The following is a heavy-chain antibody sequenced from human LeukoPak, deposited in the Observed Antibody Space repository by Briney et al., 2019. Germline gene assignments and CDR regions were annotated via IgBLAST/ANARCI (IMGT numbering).Heavy chain of an antibody. CDR2: ISWNSGSI. D-gene: IGHD3-3*01. Sequence: GRSLRLSCAASGFTFDDYAMHWVRQAPGKGLEWVSGISWNSGSIGHADSVKGRFTISRDNAKNSLYLQMNSLRAEDMALYYCAKGSYDFWSGWDFDYWGQGTLVTVSS. V-gene: IGHV3-9*03. CDR1: GFTFDDYA. J-gene: IGHJ4*02. CDR3: AKGSYDFWSGWDFDY.